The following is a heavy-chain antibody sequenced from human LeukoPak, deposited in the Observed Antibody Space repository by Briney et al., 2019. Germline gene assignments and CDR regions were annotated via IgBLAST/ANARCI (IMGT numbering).Heavy chain of an antibody. CDR1: EFTFSSYA. J-gene: IGHJ6*02. CDR3: AKYLTARGPPYALDV. V-gene: IGHV3-23*01. Sequence: GGSLRLSCAASEFTFSSYAMQWVRQAPGKGLEWVSGITVSGGTTYYTNSVKGRFTISRDNSKNTLYLQMNSLGAEDTAVHYCAKYLTARGPPYALDVWGQGTTVTVSS. D-gene: IGHD1-14*01. CDR2: ITVSGGTT.